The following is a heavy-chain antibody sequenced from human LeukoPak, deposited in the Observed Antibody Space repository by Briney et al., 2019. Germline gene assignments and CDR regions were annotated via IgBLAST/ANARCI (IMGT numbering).Heavy chain of an antibody. CDR3: ARDRPAAIFGFDP. D-gene: IGHD2-2*01. V-gene: IGHV4-30-4*08. J-gene: IGHJ5*02. CDR2: IYYSGST. CDR1: GGSISSYY. Sequence: SETLSLTCTVSGGSISSYYWSWLRQPPGKGLEWLGYIYYSGSTYYNPSLKSRVTISVDTSKNQFSLKLSSVTAADTAVYYCARDRPAAIFGFDPWGQGTLVTVSS.